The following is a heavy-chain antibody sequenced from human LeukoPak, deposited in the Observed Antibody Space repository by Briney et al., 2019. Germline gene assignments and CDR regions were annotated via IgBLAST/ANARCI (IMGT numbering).Heavy chain of an antibody. CDR2: ISYDGSNK. J-gene: IGHJ3*02. D-gene: IGHD6-19*01. CDR1: GFTFSSYG. Sequence: PGRSLRLSGAASGFTFSSYGMHWVRQAPGKGLEWVAVISYDGSNKYYADSVKGRFTISRDNSKNTLYLQMNSLRAEDTAVYYCAKDYSSGLDAFDIWGQGTMVTVSS. V-gene: IGHV3-30*18. CDR3: AKDYSSGLDAFDI.